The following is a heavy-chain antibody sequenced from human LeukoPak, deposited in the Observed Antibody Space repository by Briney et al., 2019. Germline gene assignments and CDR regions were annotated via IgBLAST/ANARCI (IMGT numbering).Heavy chain of an antibody. CDR3: ARAAYYYDSSGYYPNNWFDP. J-gene: IGHJ5*02. Sequence: SETLSLTCTVSGGSISSPSYYWGWIRQPPGKGLEWIANMYYSRSTFYNPSLKSRLTISVDMSKNQFSLKLNSVTAADTAVYYCARAAYYYDSSGYYPNNWFDPWGQGTLVTVSS. V-gene: IGHV4-39*07. CDR1: GGSISSPSYY. D-gene: IGHD3-22*01. CDR2: MYYSRST.